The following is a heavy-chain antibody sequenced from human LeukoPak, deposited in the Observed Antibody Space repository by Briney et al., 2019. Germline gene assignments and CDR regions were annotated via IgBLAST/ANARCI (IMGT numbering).Heavy chain of an antibody. V-gene: IGHV1-2*06. CDR3: ASSDILTGPFDY. Sequence: ASVKVSCKASGYTFTGYYIHWVRQAPGQGLEWMGRINPNSGDTNYAQKFQGRVTMTRDTSISTAYMELSRLRSDDTAVYYCASSDILTGPFDYWGQGTLVTVSS. J-gene: IGHJ4*02. D-gene: IGHD3-9*01. CDR2: INPNSGDT. CDR1: GYTFTGYY.